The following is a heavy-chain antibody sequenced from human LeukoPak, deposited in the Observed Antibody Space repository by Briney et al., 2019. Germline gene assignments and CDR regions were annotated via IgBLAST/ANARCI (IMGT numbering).Heavy chain of an antibody. Sequence: GGSLRLSCAASGFTFSSYGMHWVRQAPGKGLEWVAVISYDGSNTYYADSVKGRFTISRDNSKNMLYLQMNSLRAEDTALYYCARDLSSTTGYYYYGMDVWGQGTTVTVSS. CDR1: GFTFSSYG. J-gene: IGHJ6*02. V-gene: IGHV3-30*03. CDR2: ISYDGSNT. D-gene: IGHD2/OR15-2a*01. CDR3: ARDLSSTTGYYYYGMDV.